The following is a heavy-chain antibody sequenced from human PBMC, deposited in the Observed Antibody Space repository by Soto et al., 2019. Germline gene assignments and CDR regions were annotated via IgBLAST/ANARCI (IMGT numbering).Heavy chain of an antibody. CDR3: ARSRYSSSWYYFDY. V-gene: IGHV3-30-3*01. CDR2: ISYDGSNK. Sequence: QVQLVESGGGVVQPGRSLRLSCAASGFTFRSYAMHWVRQAPGKGLEWVAVISYDGSNKYYADSVKGRFTISRDNSKNTLYLQMNSLRAEDTAVYYCARSRYSSSWYYFDYWGQGTLVTVSS. D-gene: IGHD6-13*01. CDR1: GFTFRSYA. J-gene: IGHJ4*02.